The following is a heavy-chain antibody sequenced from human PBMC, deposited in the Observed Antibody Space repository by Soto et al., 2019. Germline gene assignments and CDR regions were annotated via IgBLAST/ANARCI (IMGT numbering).Heavy chain of an antibody. CDR3: ARAAPFNYGGNSGFDF. J-gene: IGHJ4*02. CDR2: IKNDGSST. CDR1: GFTFSSSW. D-gene: IGHD4-17*01. Sequence: EVQLVESGGGLVQPGGSLRLSCVGSGFTFSSSWMHWVRQAPGKGPVWVSGIKNDGSSTTYAASVEGRFSISRDNAKNKVFLQMSSLRVEDTALYYCARAAPFNYGGNSGFDFWGRGTLVTVSS. V-gene: IGHV3-74*01.